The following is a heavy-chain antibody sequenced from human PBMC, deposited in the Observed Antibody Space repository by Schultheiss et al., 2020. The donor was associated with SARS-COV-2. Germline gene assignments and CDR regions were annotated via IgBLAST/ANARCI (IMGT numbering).Heavy chain of an antibody. Sequence: SETLSLTCTVSGGSVSSGSYYWSWIRQPPGKGLEWIGYIYYSGSTYYNPSLKSRVTISVDTSKNQFSLKLSSVTAADTAVYYCAGERGSGPDYWGQGTLVTVSS. CDR3: AGERGSGPDY. CDR2: IYYSGST. J-gene: IGHJ4*02. V-gene: IGHV4-30-4*08. CDR1: GGSVSSGSYY. D-gene: IGHD1-26*01.